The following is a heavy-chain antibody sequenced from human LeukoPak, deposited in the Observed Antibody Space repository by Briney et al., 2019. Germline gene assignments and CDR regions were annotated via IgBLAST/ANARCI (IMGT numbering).Heavy chain of an antibody. CDR3: ARDGEGGYPVDY. CDR2: IDSDGSST. Sequence: PGGSLRLSCAASGFTFSRYWMQWVRQAPGKGLVWVSCIDSDGSSTTYADSVKGRITISRDNAKNTLYLQMNSLRVEDTAVYYCARDGEGGYPVDYWGQGTLVTVSS. CDR1: GFTFSRYW. J-gene: IGHJ4*02. V-gene: IGHV3-74*01. D-gene: IGHD3-10*01.